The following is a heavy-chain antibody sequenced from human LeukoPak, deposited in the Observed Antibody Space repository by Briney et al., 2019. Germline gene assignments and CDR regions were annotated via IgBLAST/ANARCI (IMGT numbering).Heavy chain of an antibody. CDR2: INLSGGT. Sequence: SETLSLTSAGYGWSFCGYYWSWIRPPPGKGLEWSGEINLSGGTNYNTSLKSRATTAVDTTKNQFSLMLSSMTGANTALYYSTNQTIEAVTQVWFDPWGQGTLVTVSS. CDR3: TNQTIEAVTQVWFDP. V-gene: IGHV4-34*01. J-gene: IGHJ5*02. D-gene: IGHD3-22*01. CDR1: GWSFCGYY.